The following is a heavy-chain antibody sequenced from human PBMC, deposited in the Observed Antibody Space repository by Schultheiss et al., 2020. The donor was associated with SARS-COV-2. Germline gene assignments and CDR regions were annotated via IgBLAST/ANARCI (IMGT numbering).Heavy chain of an antibody. CDR2: INHSGST. Sequence: SETLSLTCAVYGGSFSGYYWSWIRQPPGKGLEWIGEINHSGSTNYNPSLKSRVTISVDTSKNQFSLKLSSVTAADTAVYYCARDQFKSGYDYWGSYYYYYGMDVWGQGTTVTVSS. V-gene: IGHV4-34*01. D-gene: IGHD5-12*01. J-gene: IGHJ6*02. CDR1: GGSFSGYY. CDR3: ARDQFKSGYDYWGSYYYYYGMDV.